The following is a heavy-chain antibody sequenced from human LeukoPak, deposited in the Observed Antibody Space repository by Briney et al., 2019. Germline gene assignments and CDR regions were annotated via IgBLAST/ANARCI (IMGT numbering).Heavy chain of an antibody. CDR3: ARRLSSGWYWSAVLD. D-gene: IGHD6-19*01. V-gene: IGHV4-39*01. Sequence: SETLFLTCTVSGGSISSSSYYWGWIRQPPGKGLEWIGSIYYSGSTYYNPSLKSRVTISVDTSKNQFSLKLSSVTAADTAVYYCARRLSSGWYWSAVLDWGQGTLVTVSS. CDR1: GGSISSSSYY. CDR2: IYYSGST. J-gene: IGHJ4*02.